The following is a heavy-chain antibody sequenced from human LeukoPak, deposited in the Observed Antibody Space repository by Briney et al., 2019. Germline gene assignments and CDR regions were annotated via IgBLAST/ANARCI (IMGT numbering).Heavy chain of an antibody. V-gene: IGHV1-69*05. J-gene: IGHJ4*02. D-gene: IGHD2-15*01. CDR3: GRGYCSGGSCLKIDY. CDR1: GGTFSSYA. CDR2: IIPIFGTA. Sequence: SVKVSCKASGGTFSSYAISWVRQAPGQGLKWMGRIIPIFGTANYAQKFQGRVTITTDESTSTAYMELSSLRSEDTAVYYCGRGYCSGGSCLKIDYWGQGTLVTVSS.